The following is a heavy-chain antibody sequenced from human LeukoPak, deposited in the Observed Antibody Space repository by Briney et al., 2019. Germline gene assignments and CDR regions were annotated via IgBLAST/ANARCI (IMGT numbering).Heavy chain of an antibody. J-gene: IGHJ4*02. Sequence: GGSLRLSCAASGFTFSSYAMSWVRQAPGKGPEWVSVLSGRGRNTNYADSVKGRFTISRDNSKNTLFLQMNSLRADDTAVYYCAKSIMGTTGLLDSWGQGTLVTVSS. V-gene: IGHV3-23*01. D-gene: IGHD1-1*01. CDR1: GFTFSSYA. CDR2: LSGRGRNT. CDR3: AKSIMGTTGLLDS.